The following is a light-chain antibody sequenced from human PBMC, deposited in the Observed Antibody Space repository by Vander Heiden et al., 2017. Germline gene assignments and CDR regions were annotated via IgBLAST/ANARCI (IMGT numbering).Light chain of an antibody. J-gene: IGKJ4*01. CDR1: QGIRND. CDR3: LQRNGYPLT. V-gene: IGKV1-17*01. CDR2: VAS. Sequence: IQMTQSPSSLSASVGDRVTITCRASQGIRNDLDWYQQKPGKAPKRLIYVASSLQSGVPSRFSGSGSGTEFTLTISSLQPEDFATYYCLQRNGYPLTFGGGTKVELK.